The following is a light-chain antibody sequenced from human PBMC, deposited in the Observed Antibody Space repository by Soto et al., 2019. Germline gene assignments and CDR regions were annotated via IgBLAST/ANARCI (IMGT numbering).Light chain of an antibody. J-gene: IGKJ1*01. CDR1: QNIGVY. CDR3: HQTAANPWT. Sequence: DIQMTQSPSPLSASVGDRVTITCRASQNIGVYLNWYQKKPGKAPKLLIHAASSLHSGVPSTFSGSGSGTDFALTISSLQPEDFATYYCHQTAANPWTFAQGTKVEIK. V-gene: IGKV1-39*01. CDR2: AAS.